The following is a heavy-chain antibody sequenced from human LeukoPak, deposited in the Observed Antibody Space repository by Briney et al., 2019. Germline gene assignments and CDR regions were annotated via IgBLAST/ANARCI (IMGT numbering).Heavy chain of an antibody. J-gene: IGHJ3*02. CDR1: GGSISSGDYY. CDR3: ARALWILNVRITIYAFDI. D-gene: IGHD3-3*01. CDR2: IYYSGST. Sequence: SETLSLTCTVSGGSISSGDYYWSWIRQPPGKGLEWIGYIYYSGSTYYNPSLKSRVTVSVDTSKNQFSLKLSSVTAADTAVYYCARALWILNVRITIYAFDIWGQGTMVTVSS. V-gene: IGHV4-30-4*01.